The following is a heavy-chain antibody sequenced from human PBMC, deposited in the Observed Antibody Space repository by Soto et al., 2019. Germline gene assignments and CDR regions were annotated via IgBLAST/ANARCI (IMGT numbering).Heavy chain of an antibody. CDR1: GFTFSSYA. J-gene: IGHJ6*02. D-gene: IGHD5-18*01. CDR2: ISGSGGST. Sequence: PGGSLRLSCAASGFTFSSYAMSWVRQAPGKGLEWVSAISGSGGSTYYADSVKGRFTISRDNSKNTLYLQMSSLRAEDTAVYYCAKDHMWIQLWFSEYGMDVWGQGTTVTVSS. CDR3: AKDHMWIQLWFSEYGMDV. V-gene: IGHV3-23*01.